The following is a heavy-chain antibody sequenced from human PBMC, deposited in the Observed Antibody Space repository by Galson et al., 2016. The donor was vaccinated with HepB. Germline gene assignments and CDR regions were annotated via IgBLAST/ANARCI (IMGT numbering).Heavy chain of an antibody. D-gene: IGHD2-2*01. CDR2: VDPEHGET. V-gene: IGHV1-69-2*01. J-gene: IGHJ4*02. CDR1: GFSFMDYY. Sequence: VKVSCKVSGFSFMDYYMHWVQQAPGKGLEWMGLVDPEHGETIYAENFQGRLTITEDTSTDTAYMELSSLRSEDTAVFYCATSPKWMPGGFDYWGQGTLVTVSS. CDR3: ATSPKWMPGGFDY.